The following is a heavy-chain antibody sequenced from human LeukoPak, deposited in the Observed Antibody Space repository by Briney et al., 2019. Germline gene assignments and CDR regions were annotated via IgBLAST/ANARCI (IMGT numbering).Heavy chain of an antibody. CDR3: AKDISLAGAREYFDY. CDR2: IGAGGST. CDR1: GFTVSSNY. Sequence: GGSLRLSCAASGFTVSSNYMSWVRQAPGKGLEWVSSIGAGGSTSYAESVKGRLTISRDNSKNTVSLQMPALRVEDTPVYYCAKDISLAGAREYFDYWGQGTLVTVSS. D-gene: IGHD1-26*01. J-gene: IGHJ4*02. V-gene: IGHV3-53*01.